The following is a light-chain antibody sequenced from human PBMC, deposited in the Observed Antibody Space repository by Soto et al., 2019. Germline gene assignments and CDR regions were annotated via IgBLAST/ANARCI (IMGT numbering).Light chain of an antibody. CDR3: IQGTHWPPYT. V-gene: IGKV2-30*01. CDR2: QVS. CDR1: QSLAYIDGNTY. J-gene: IGKJ2*01. Sequence: DVVMTQSPLSLPVTLGQPASISCRSSQSLAYIDGNTYLNWFHQRPGQSPRRLIYQVSNRDSGVPHRLSDSGSGPDLELKISRVEADDVGVYYRIQGTHWPPYTFGQGTKLEIK.